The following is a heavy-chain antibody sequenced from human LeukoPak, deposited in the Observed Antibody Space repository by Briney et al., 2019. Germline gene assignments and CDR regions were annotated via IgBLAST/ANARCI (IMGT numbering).Heavy chain of an antibody. CDR2: ISTSSSYI. CDR1: GFTFSSYS. D-gene: IGHD6-6*01. J-gene: IGHJ4*02. Sequence: PGGSLRLSCEASGFTFSSYSMTWVRQAPGKGLEWVSSISTSSSYIYYADAVKGRFTISRDNAKNSLYLQMNSLRAEDTAVYYCARDANGYTSSSMFDYWGQGTLVTVSS. V-gene: IGHV3-21*01. CDR3: ARDANGYTSSSMFDY.